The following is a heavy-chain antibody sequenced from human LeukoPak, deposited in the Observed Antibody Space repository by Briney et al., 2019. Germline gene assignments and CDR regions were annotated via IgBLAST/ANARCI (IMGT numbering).Heavy chain of an antibody. CDR3: ANIDYYYDSSGSLPFDY. J-gene: IGHJ4*02. CDR2: ISGSGGST. D-gene: IGHD3-22*01. CDR1: GSTFSSYA. V-gene: IGHV3-23*01. Sequence: GGSLRLSCAASGSTFSSYAMSWVRQAPGKGLEWVSAISGSGGSTYYADSVKGRFTISRDNSKNTLYLQMNSLRAEDTAVYYCANIDYYYDSSGSLPFDYWGQGTLVTVSS.